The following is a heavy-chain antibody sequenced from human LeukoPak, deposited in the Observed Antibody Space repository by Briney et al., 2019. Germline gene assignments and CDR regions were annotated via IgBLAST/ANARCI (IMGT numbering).Heavy chain of an antibody. Sequence: PGGSLRLSCAASGFTFSRYWMSWVRQAPGKGLEWVANIKEDGSVKYYVESVKGRFTISRDNAKNTLYLQMNSLRAEDTAVYYCARDHPSGYTSDYWGQGTLVTVSS. J-gene: IGHJ4*02. CDR3: ARDHPSGYTSDY. V-gene: IGHV3-7*01. D-gene: IGHD5-12*01. CDR1: GFTFSRYW. CDR2: IKEDGSVK.